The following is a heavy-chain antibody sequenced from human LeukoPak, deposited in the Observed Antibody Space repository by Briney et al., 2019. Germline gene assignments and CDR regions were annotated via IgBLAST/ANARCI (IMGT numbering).Heavy chain of an antibody. CDR1: GGPISSGGYY. D-gene: IGHD3-9*01. J-gene: IGHJ4*02. V-gene: IGHV4-31*03. CDR3: ARARYFDWLFTPFFDY. Sequence: SETLSLTCTVSGGPISSGGYYWSWIRQHPGKGLEWIGYIYYSGSTYYNPSLKSRVTISVDTSKNQFSLKLSSVTAADTAVYYCARARYFDWLFTPFFDYWGQGTLVTVSS. CDR2: IYYSGST.